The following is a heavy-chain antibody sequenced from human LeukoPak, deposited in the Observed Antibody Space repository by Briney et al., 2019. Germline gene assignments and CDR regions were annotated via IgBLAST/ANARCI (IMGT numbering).Heavy chain of an antibody. Sequence: GRSLRFSCAASRFTFSSSAMGWARQAPGQGLEWVAVISYDGSNKYYADSLTGRFTISRDNSKKTLYLQMNSLRAEDRAGYYCAGRAVEAATDSASDYWGQGILVTVSS. D-gene: IGHD2-15*01. J-gene: IGHJ4*02. CDR2: ISYDGSNK. CDR3: AGRAVEAATDSASDY. CDR1: RFTFSSSA. V-gene: IGHV3-30-3*01.